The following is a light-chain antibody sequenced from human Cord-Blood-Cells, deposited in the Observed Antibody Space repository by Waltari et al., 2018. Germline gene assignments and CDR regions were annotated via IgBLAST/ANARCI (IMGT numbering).Light chain of an antibody. CDR1: SSSDGSCYP. V-gene: IGLV2-23*01. CDR3: CSYAGSSVV. J-gene: IGLJ2*01. CDR2: EGS. Sequence: SPLPQPPSAPASPGPSSTTSCTRTSSSDGSCYPVSSYQQHPSNAPTRMIYEGSKRPSGVSNRFSGSKSGNTASLTISGLQAEDGADYYCCSYAGSSVVFGGGTKLTVL.